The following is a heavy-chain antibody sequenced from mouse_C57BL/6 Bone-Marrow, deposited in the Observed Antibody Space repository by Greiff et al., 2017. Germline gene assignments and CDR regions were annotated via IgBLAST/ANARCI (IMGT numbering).Heavy chain of an antibody. J-gene: IGHJ3*01. D-gene: IGHD4-1*01. CDR3: ARGTGSPFAY. CDR1: GFTFSDYG. Sequence: EVKLVESGGGLVKPGGSLKLSCAASGFTFSDYGMHWVRQAPEKGLEWVAYISSGSSTIYYADTVKGRFTISRDNAKNTLFLQMTRLRSKDTAMYYYARGTGSPFAYWGQGILVTVSA. CDR2: ISSGSSTI. V-gene: IGHV5-17*01.